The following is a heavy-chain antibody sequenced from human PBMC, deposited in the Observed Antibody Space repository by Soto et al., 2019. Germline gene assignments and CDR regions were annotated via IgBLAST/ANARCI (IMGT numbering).Heavy chain of an antibody. V-gene: IGHV3-30*18. J-gene: IGHJ4*02. D-gene: IGHD3-22*01. CDR2: ISYDGRNK. CDR3: AKSNRGAYDTPDF. CDR1: GFSLNDYG. Sequence: GGSLRLSCAASGFSLNDYGLHWVRQPPGKGLEWVADISYDGRNKYYTDSVRGRFTISRDISKGTLYLQMNSLRPEDTAVYYCAKSNRGAYDTPDFWGQGTPVTVSS.